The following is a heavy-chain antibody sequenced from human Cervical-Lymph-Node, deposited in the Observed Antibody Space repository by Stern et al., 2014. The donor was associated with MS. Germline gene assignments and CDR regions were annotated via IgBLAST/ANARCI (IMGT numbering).Heavy chain of an antibody. CDR1: GYSLTELS. CDR3: ATDIAGLGTSAFDM. V-gene: IGHV1-24*01. D-gene: IGHD1-7*01. CDR2: FDPDKGET. J-gene: IGHJ3*02. Sequence: QVQLVESGAEVKKPGASVKVSCKVSGYSLTELSMHWVRQAPGKGLEWMGGFDPDKGETVYAQKFQGRVTMTEDTSTDTVYMKLSSLRSEDTAVYYCATDIAGLGTSAFDMWGQGTRVTVSS.